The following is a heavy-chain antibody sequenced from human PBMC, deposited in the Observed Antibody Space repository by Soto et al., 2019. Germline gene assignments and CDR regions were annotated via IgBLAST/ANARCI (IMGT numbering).Heavy chain of an antibody. J-gene: IGHJ6*02. Sequence: GGSLRLSCAASVFTFSSYAMHWVRQSPGKGLEWVAVISYDGSNKYYADSMKGRFTISRDNSKNTLYLQMNSMRAEDTAVYYCARDPRGFGELYDYYYGMDVWGQGTTVTVSS. V-gene: IGHV3-30-3*01. CDR2: ISYDGSNK. CDR3: ARDPRGFGELYDYYYGMDV. D-gene: IGHD3-10*01. CDR1: VFTFSSYA.